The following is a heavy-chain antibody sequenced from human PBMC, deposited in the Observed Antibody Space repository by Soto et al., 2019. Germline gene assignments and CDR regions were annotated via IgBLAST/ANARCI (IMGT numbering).Heavy chain of an antibody. D-gene: IGHD6-13*01. CDR3: ARDQGIASSGPFDY. Sequence: QVQLQESGPGLVKPSETLSLTCTVSGDSISNYYWSWIRQAPGQGLEWIGFIYHSGNTNYNPSLKSRVTMSIDTSKSQFSLKLNSVTAADTAVYYCARDQGIASSGPFDYWGPGTLVTVSS. J-gene: IGHJ4*02. CDR2: IYHSGNT. CDR1: GDSISNYY. V-gene: IGHV4-59*01.